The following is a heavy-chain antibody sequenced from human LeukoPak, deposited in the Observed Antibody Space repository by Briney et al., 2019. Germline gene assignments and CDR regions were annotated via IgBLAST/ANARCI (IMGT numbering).Heavy chain of an antibody. CDR2: IFPILATA. CDR1: GGTFTTYG. V-gene: IGHV1-69*13. CDR3: ARDSAHAMEPLRPNYFDY. Sequence: SVKVSCKASGGTFTTYGLSWLRQAPGQGLEWMGGIFPILATAHYAQKFQGRVKITADESTSTAYMELSSLRSEDTAVYYCARDSAHAMEPLRPNYFDYWGQGTLVTVSS. D-gene: IGHD5-18*01. J-gene: IGHJ4*02.